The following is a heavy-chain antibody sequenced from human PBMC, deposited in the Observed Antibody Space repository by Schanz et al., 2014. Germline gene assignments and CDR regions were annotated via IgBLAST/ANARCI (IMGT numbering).Heavy chain of an antibody. Sequence: EVQVVESGGGLVQPGGSLRLSCTASGFNSDDYDMHWVRQAPGKGLEWVSNIPWNGAAIGYAGSVRGRFTISRDNAKNSLYLQMNSLRAEDTAVYHCVSSGSYSSYAFWGQGTLVTVSS. CDR3: VSSGSYSSYAF. D-gene: IGHD3-10*01. J-gene: IGHJ4*02. V-gene: IGHV3-9*02. CDR2: IPWNGAAI. CDR1: GFNSDDYD.